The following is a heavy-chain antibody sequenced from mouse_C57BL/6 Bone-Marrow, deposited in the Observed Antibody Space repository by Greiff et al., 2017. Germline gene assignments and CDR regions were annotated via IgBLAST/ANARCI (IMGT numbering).Heavy chain of an antibody. CDR2: IYPGDGDT. Sequence: VKLQESGPELVKPGASVKISCKASGYAFSSSWMNWVKQRPGKGLEWIGRIYPGDGDTTYNGTFKGKATLTADESSSTAYMQLSSLTSEDSAVYFCAIYDLFAYWGQGTLVTVSA. V-gene: IGHV1-82*01. D-gene: IGHD2-3*01. CDR1: GYAFSSSW. J-gene: IGHJ3*01. CDR3: AIYDLFAY.